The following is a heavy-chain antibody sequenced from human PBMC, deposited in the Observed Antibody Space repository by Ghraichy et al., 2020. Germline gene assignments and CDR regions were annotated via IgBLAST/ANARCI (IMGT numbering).Heavy chain of an antibody. CDR1: GDSISNY. CDR2: IYYRGST. D-gene: IGHD6-13*01. J-gene: IGHJ4*02. CDR3: ARDPGPDGSGWYYFDS. V-gene: IGHV4-59*01. Sequence: SQTLSLTCTVSGDSISNYWSWIRQPPGEGLEWIGYIYYRGSTNYNPSVKSRVTMSVDTSKNQFSLKLSSVTAADTAVYYCARDPGPDGSGWYYFDSWGQGTLVTVSS.